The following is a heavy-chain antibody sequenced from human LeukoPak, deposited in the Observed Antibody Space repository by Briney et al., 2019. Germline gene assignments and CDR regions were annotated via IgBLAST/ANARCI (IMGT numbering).Heavy chain of an antibody. CDR1: GSTFSNYA. J-gene: IGHJ4*02. D-gene: IGHD3-10*01. CDR2: ISWNSGSI. V-gene: IGHV3-9*01. CDR3: AKDSSRFRTIGSVHFDY. Sequence: QSGGSLRLSCAASGSTFSNYAMHWVRQAPGKGLEWVSGISWNSGSIGYADSVKGRFTISRDSAKNSLYLQMNSLRAEDTALYYCAKDSSRFRTIGSVHFDYWGQGTLVTVSS.